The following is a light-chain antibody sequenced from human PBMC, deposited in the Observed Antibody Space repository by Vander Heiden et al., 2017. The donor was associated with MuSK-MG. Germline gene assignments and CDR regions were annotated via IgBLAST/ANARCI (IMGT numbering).Light chain of an antibody. V-gene: IGKV4-1*01. CDR3: QQYLSAPLT. Sequence: DIVMTHSPDSLSVSLGWRAAINCKASQSLFHSDNSKDFVASQHSKLGLPPNLLMSWASTREAAIPDRLRGCASVTDFTLTIIILQAEDIAVYYCQQYLSAPLTFGHGTRVDIK. CDR1: QSLFHSDNSKDF. CDR2: WAS. J-gene: IGKJ3*01.